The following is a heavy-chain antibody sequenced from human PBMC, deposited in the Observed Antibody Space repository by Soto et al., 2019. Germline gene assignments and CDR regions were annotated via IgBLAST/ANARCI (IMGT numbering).Heavy chain of an antibody. CDR1: GYTFTSYY. CDR3: SRGSYRYSYGYEYPGY. Sequence: GASVKVSCKASGYTFTSYYMHWVRQAPGQGLEWMGIINPSGGSTSYAQKFQGRVTMTRDTSTSTVYMELSSLRSEDTAVFFFSRGSYRYSYGYEYPGYWGQGTLVTVSS. D-gene: IGHD5-18*01. CDR2: INPSGGST. V-gene: IGHV1-46*01. J-gene: IGHJ4*02.